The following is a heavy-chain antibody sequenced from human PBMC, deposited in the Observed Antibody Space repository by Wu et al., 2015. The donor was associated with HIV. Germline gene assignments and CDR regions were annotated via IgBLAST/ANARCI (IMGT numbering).Heavy chain of an antibody. J-gene: IGHJ4*02. CDR3: ARDADYYGSGSYSFGVY. CDR1: GGTFSSYA. D-gene: IGHD3-10*01. V-gene: IGHV1-69*13. CDR2: IIPIFGTA. Sequence: QVQLVQSGAEVKKPGSSVKVSCKASGGTFSSYAISWVRQAPGQGLEWMGRIIPIFGTANYAQKFQGRVTITADESTSTAYMELSSLRSEDTAVYYCARDADYYGSGSYSFGVYWGQGTLVHRLL.